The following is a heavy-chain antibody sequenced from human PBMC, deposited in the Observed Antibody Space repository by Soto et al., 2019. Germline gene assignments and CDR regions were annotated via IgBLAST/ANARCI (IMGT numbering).Heavy chain of an antibody. V-gene: IGHV3-23*01. J-gene: IGHJ4*02. CDR3: AKSAITLPYPGYSGYENNDY. Sequence: QPGGSLRLSCAASGFTFSSYAMSWVRQAPGKGLEWVSAISGSGGSTYYADSVKGRFTISRDNSKNTLYLQMNSLRAEDTAVYYCAKSAITLPYPGYSGYENNDYWGQGTLVTVSS. D-gene: IGHD5-12*01. CDR1: GFTFSSYA. CDR2: ISGSGGST.